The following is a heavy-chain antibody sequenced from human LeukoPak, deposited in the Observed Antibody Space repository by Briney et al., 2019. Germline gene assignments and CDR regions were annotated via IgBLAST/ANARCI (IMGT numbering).Heavy chain of an antibody. Sequence: PGGSLRLSCADSGFTFSNYWMHRVRQGPGKGLVWVSRISGDGTSTSYADSVKGRFTISRDNARNTLYLQMNSLRAEDTAMYFCARTPRGYNSGTFFDYWGQGTLVTVSS. CDR1: GFTFSNYW. D-gene: IGHD6-19*01. CDR3: ARTPRGYNSGTFFDY. J-gene: IGHJ4*02. V-gene: IGHV3-74*01. CDR2: ISGDGTST.